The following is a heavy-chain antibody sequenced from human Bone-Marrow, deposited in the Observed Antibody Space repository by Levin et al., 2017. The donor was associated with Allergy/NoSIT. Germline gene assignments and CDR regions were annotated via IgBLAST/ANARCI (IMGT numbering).Heavy chain of an antibody. V-gene: IGHV1-2*02. CDR3: AREGSNDPYYFDGMDV. J-gene: IGHJ6*02. CDR2: INPNSGGT. CDR1: GYTFTGHY. D-gene: IGHD1-1*01. Sequence: EASVKVSCKASGYTFTGHYMHWVRQAPGQGLEWMGWINPNSGGTHIAQKFQGRVTMTRDTSISTAYMELRRLISDDTAVYYCAREGSNDPYYFDGMDVWGQGTTVTVSS.